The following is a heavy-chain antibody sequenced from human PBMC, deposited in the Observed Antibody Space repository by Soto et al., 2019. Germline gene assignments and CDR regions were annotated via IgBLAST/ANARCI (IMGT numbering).Heavy chain of an antibody. CDR3: ARGLYGDYSWEAFDI. CDR2: IYYSGFT. J-gene: IGHJ3*02. D-gene: IGHD4-17*01. V-gene: IGHV4-59*01. Sequence: QVQLQESGPGLVKPSETLSLTCTVSGGSISTYYWSWIRQPPGKGLEWIGYIYYSGFTNYNPSLKSRVTISVDTSKNQFSRKLNSVTAADTAVYCCARGLYGDYSWEAFDIWGQGTMVTVSS. CDR1: GGSISTYY.